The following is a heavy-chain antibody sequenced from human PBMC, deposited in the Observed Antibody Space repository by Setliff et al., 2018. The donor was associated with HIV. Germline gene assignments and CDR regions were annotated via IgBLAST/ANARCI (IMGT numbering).Heavy chain of an antibody. CDR1: GGSLSGYS. J-gene: IGHJ5*02. CDR2: IYTSGTT. V-gene: IGHV4-4*07. Sequence: SETLSLTCTVSGGSLSGYSWSWLRQPAGKGLEWIGRIYTSGTTNYNPSFKGRVAMSLDTSRKQVSLKLTSVTAADTAMYYCARSPSGWFGEAYDGGHVNWFDPWGQGTQVTVSS. CDR3: ARSPSGWFGEAYDGGHVNWFDP. D-gene: IGHD3-10*01.